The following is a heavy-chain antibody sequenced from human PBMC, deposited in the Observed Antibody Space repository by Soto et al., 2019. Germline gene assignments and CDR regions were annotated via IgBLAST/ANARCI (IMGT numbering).Heavy chain of an antibody. V-gene: IGHV2-5*02. CDR2: IYWDDDD. D-gene: IGHD3-10*01. J-gene: IGHJ4*02. CDR1: GFSLSTSGLG. CDR3: TRVLRGVIWN. Sequence: QITLKESGPTLVKPTQTLTLTCNFSGFSLSTSGLGVSWIRQPPGKALEWLALIYWDDDDRYSPSLNGRLSISEDMSQNQVVLTLTTLNRADTATYFCTRVLRGVIWNWGPGTVVSVSS.